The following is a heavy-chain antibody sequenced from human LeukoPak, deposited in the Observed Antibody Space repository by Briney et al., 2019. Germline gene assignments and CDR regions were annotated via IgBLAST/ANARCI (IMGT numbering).Heavy chain of an antibody. CDR1: GGSISSRNYY. V-gene: IGHV4-39*07. CDR3: ARGFGRYCSSTSCWSRYSGYGYYFDY. D-gene: IGHD2-2*01. J-gene: IGHJ4*02. CDR2: IYYSGST. Sequence: PSETLSLTCSVSGGSISSRNYYGRWIRQPPGKGLEWIGSIYYSGSTYYNLYLKSRVTISVDTSKNQFSLKLSSVTAADTAVYYCARGFGRYCSSTSCWSRYSGYGYYFDYWGQGTLVTVSS.